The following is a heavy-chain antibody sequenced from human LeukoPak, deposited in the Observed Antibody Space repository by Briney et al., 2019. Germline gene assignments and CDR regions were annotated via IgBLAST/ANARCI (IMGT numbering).Heavy chain of an antibody. J-gene: IGHJ3*01. CDR3: ARFLIVVETGGWAFD. CDR1: GVPRCCL. V-gene: IGHV4-31*03. CDR2: IYYSGST. Sequence: PSETLPHSCSLSGVPRCCLLEMELRQHPGKGLEWIGYIYYSGSTYYNPSLKSRVTISVDTFKNQFSLQLSSVTAADTAVYYCARFLIVVETGGWAFD. D-gene: IGHD2-21*02.